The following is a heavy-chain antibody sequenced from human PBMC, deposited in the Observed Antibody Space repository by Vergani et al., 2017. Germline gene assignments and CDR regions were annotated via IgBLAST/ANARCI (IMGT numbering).Heavy chain of an antibody. J-gene: IGHJ5*02. CDR1: GFTFSSYS. CDR3: ARGSEAWGFRIXFDP. V-gene: IGHV3-48*04. CDR2: ISSSSSTI. D-gene: IGHD3-16*01. Sequence: EVQLVESGGGLVQPGGSLRLSCAASGFTFSSYSMNWVRQAPGKGLEWVSYISSSSSTIYYADSVKGRFTISRDNAKNSLYLQMNSLRAEDTAVYYCARGSEAWGFRIXFDPWGQGTLVTVSS.